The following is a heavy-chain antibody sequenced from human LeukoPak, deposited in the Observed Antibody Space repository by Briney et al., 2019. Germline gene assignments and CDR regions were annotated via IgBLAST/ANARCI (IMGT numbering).Heavy chain of an antibody. D-gene: IGHD4-17*01. CDR2: ISCSGDSR. J-gene: IGHJ6*02. Sequence: GGSLRLSCAASGFTFSSCAMSWVRQAPGKGLEWVSLISCSGDSRYYADSVKGRFTISRDNAKNTLWLQMNSLRAEDTAVYYCAKGVTTVRIYYHGMDVWGQGTTVTVSS. V-gene: IGHV3-23*01. CDR3: AKGVTTVRIYYHGMDV. CDR1: GFTFSSCA.